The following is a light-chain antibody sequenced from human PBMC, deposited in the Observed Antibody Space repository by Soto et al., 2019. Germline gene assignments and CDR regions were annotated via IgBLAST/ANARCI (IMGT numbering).Light chain of an antibody. CDR1: QSVSSRS. Sequence: EIVLTQSPGTLSLSPGERATLSCRASQSVSSRSLAWYQQKPGQAPRLLISGASRRAADIPDRFSGSGSGTDFTLTINRLEPEDFAVYYCQQYDSSPRTFGQGTKVEIK. V-gene: IGKV3-20*01. J-gene: IGKJ1*01. CDR3: QQYDSSPRT. CDR2: GAS.